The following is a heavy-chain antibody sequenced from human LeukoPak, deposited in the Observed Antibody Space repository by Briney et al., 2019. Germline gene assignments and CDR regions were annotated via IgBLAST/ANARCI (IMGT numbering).Heavy chain of an antibody. D-gene: IGHD3-22*01. Sequence: SETLSLTCAVYGGSFSGYYWSWVRQPPGKGLEWIGEINHSGSTNYNPSLKSRVTISVDTSKNQFSLKLSSVTAADTAVYYCARGQYYYDSSGYFFYWGQGTLVTVSS. V-gene: IGHV4-34*01. CDR3: ARGQYYYDSSGYFFY. CDR1: GGSFSGYY. J-gene: IGHJ4*02. CDR2: INHSGST.